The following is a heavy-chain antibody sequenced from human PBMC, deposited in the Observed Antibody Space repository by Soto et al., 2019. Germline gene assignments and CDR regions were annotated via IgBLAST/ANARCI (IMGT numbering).Heavy chain of an antibody. D-gene: IGHD1-26*01. CDR3: ARGSRGSFSPSDY. V-gene: IGHV4-34*01. J-gene: IGHJ4*02. CDR2: INYSERT. Sequence: SETLSLTCAVYGGSFSGYYWSWIRQPPGMGLEWLGEINYSERTNYNPSLKSRVTISADTSKNQFSLNLSSVTAADTAVYYCARGSRGSFSPSDYWGQGTQVTVSS. CDR1: GGSFSGYY.